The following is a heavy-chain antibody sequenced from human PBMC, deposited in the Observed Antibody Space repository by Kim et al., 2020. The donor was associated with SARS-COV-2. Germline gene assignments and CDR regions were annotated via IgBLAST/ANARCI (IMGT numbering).Heavy chain of an antibody. D-gene: IGHD2-15*01. J-gene: IGHJ6*02. Sequence: RFTISRDNAKNSLYLQMNSLRAEDTAVYYCAREKLRYCSGGSCYNYGMDLWGQGTTVTVSS. CDR3: AREKLRYCSGGSCYNYGMDL. V-gene: IGHV3-11*06.